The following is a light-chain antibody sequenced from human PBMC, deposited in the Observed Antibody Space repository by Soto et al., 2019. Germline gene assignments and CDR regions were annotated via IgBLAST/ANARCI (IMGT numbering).Light chain of an antibody. CDR3: QKYNTAPLT. CDR1: QGINNH. CDR2: VAS. J-gene: IGKJ4*01. Sequence: IQLTQSPSSLSASVGDRITITCRASQGINNHLAWYQQKQGKAPKLLIYVASTLQSGVPSRFSGSGSGTDLTITISSLQPDDFETYDCQKYNTAPLTFGGGTKVDIK. V-gene: IGKV1-9*01.